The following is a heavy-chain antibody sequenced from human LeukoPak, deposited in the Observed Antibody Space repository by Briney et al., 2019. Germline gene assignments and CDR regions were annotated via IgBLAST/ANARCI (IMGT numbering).Heavy chain of an antibody. CDR2: MNPNSGNT. CDR3: ARGATFLYGMDV. Sequence: ASVKVSCKASGYTFTSYDINWVRQATGQGLEWMGWMNPNSGNTGYAQKFQGRVTVTRNTSISTAYMELSSLRSEDTAVYYCARGATFLYGMDVWGQGTTVTVSS. CDR1: GYTFTSYD. V-gene: IGHV1-8*01. J-gene: IGHJ6*02. D-gene: IGHD3-3*01.